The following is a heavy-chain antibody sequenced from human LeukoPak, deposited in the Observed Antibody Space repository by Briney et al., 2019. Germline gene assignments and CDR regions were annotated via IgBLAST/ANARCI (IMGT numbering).Heavy chain of an antibody. D-gene: IGHD3-22*01. V-gene: IGHV3-23*01. CDR2: ISGSGGST. J-gene: IGHJ4*02. CDR1: GFTFSRYA. Sequence: GGSLSLSCAASGFTFSRYAMSWVRQAPGKGLDWVSGISGSGGSTYYADSVKGRFTISRDNSEDTLYLQMNSLRAEDTAVYYCVQNYDSSGYPYYFDYWGQGTLVTVSS. CDR3: VQNYDSSGYPYYFDY.